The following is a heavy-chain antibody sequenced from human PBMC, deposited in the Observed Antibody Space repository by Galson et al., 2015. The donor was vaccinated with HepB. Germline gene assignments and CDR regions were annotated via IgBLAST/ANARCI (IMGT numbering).Heavy chain of an antibody. CDR1: GFTFSTYA. D-gene: IGHD6-19*01. Sequence: SLRLSCAASGFTFSTYAMHWVRQAPGKGLEWVAVISYDGSNKYYADSVKGRFTISRDNSKNTLYLQMNSLRAEDTAVYYCARETEKYSSGFFDYWGQGTLVTVSS. CDR2: ISYDGSNK. CDR3: ARETEKYSSGFFDY. V-gene: IGHV3-30-3*01. J-gene: IGHJ4*02.